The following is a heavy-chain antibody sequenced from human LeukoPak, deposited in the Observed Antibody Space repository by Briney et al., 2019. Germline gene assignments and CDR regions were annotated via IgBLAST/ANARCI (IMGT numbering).Heavy chain of an antibody. CDR2: IYYSGST. V-gene: IGHV4-59*08. Sequence: PSETLSLTCTVSGDFISGYYWSWIRQPPGKGLEWIGFIYYSGSTKYNPSLKNRVTISVDTSKNQFSLKLSSVTAADTAVYYCARHHYYYDSSGYYYEAYFDYWGQGTLVTVSS. CDR3: ARHHYYYDSSGYYYEAYFDY. D-gene: IGHD3-22*01. CDR1: GDFISGYY. J-gene: IGHJ4*02.